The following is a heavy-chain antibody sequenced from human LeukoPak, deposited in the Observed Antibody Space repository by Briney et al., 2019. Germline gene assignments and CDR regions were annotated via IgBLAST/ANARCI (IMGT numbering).Heavy chain of an antibody. V-gene: IGHV3-23*01. Sequence: GDSLRLSCAASGFTFTKYWMTWVRQAPGKGLEWVSGISGSGDSTYYADSVKGRFTISRDNSKNTLYLQMNSLRAEDTAVYYCAKDLPYGSGSPFDYWGQGTLVIVSS. CDR1: GFTFTKYW. CDR3: AKDLPYGSGSPFDY. J-gene: IGHJ4*02. CDR2: ISGSGDST. D-gene: IGHD3-10*01.